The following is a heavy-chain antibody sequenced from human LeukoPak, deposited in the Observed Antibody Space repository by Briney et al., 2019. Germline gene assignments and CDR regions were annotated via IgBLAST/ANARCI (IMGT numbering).Heavy chain of an antibody. J-gene: IGHJ4*02. CDR1: SGSISNYY. CDR2: IYYNGAT. CDR3: ARGHTRSWYLDF. Sequence: SETLSLTCTVSSGSISNYYWNWIRQPPGKGLEWIGFIYYNGATNYSPSLKSRVTLSVDTSKNQFSLKLRSMTAADTAVYYCARGHTRSWYLDFWGQGTLVTVSS. D-gene: IGHD6-13*01. V-gene: IGHV4-59*01.